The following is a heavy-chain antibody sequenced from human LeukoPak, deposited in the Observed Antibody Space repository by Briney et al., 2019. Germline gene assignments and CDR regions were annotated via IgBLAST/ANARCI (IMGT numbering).Heavy chain of an antibody. D-gene: IGHD3-10*01. Sequence: ASVKVSCKASGYTCTGYYMHWVRQAPGQGLEWMGRINPNSGGTNYAQKFQGRVTMTRNTSISTAYMELSSLRPEDTAVYYCARRYYSRGMDVWGQGTTVTVSS. CDR3: ARRYYSRGMDV. CDR2: INPNSGGT. V-gene: IGHV1-2*06. CDR1: GYTCTGYY. J-gene: IGHJ6*02.